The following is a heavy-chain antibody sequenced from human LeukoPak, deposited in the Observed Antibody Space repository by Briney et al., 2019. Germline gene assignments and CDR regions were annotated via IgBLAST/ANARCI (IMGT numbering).Heavy chain of an antibody. Sequence: PGGSLRLSCVGSGFTFSNYSLNWVRQAPGKGLEWLSSISKGSGYIYQTDSVKGRFTISRDNDRNSLFLEMKSLRVEDTAVYYCVRDMSRESIFDYWGQGTLVTVSS. CDR1: GFTFSNYS. D-gene: IGHD5-24*01. V-gene: IGHV3-21*01. CDR3: VRDMSRESIFDY. CDR2: ISKGSGYI. J-gene: IGHJ4*02.